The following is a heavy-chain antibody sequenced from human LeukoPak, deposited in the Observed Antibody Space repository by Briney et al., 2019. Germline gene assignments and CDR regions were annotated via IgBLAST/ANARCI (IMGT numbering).Heavy chain of an antibody. CDR1: GGSVSSGSYY. CDR3: ARVVYSSILH. CDR2: IYYSGST. Sequence: SETLSLTCTLSGGSVSSGSYYWSWIRQPPGRGLEWIGYIYYSGSTNYNPSLKGRVTISVDTSKNRFSLKLSSVTAADTAVYYCARVVYSSILHWGQGTLVTVSS. V-gene: IGHV4-61*01. J-gene: IGHJ4*02. D-gene: IGHD6-13*01.